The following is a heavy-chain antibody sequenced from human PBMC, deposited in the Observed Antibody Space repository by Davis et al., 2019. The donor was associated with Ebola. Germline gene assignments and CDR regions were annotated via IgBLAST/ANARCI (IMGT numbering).Heavy chain of an antibody. CDR3: ARDVPPYYDFWSGYPGY. J-gene: IGHJ4*02. CDR1: GFTFSVYG. Sequence: PGGSLRLSCAASGFTFSVYGMHWVRQAPGKGLEWVAVISYDGNQKYSADAVKGRFTISRDNSKNTLYLQMNSLRAEDTAVYYCARDVPPYYDFWSGYPGYWGQGTLVTVSS. V-gene: IGHV3-30*03. D-gene: IGHD3-3*01. CDR2: ISYDGNQK.